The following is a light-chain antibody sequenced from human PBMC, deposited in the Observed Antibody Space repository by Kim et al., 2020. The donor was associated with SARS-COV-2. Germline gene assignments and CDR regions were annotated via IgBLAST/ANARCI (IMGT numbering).Light chain of an antibody. V-gene: IGLV3-1*01. Sequence: SYELTQPPSVSVSPGQTASITCSGDKLGDKFASWYHQKPGQSPVLLIYHNSKRPSGIPERFSGSNSGHTATLTISGTQAMDEADYYCQAWDSSTGVFGGG. CDR3: QAWDSSTGV. CDR1: KLGDKF. CDR2: HNS. J-gene: IGLJ3*02.